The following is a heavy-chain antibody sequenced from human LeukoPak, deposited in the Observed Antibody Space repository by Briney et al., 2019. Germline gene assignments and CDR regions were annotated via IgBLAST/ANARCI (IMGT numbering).Heavy chain of an antibody. Sequence: SETLSLTCSVSGGSISSSSYYWGWIRQPPGKGLEWIGSIYYSGSTYYNPSLKSRVTISVDTSKNQFSLKLSSVTAADTAVYYRARLRIVPAAMYYYYMDVWGKGTTVTISS. V-gene: IGHV4-39*07. D-gene: IGHD2-2*01. CDR1: GGSISSSSYY. CDR2: IYYSGST. J-gene: IGHJ6*03. CDR3: ARLRIVPAAMYYYYMDV.